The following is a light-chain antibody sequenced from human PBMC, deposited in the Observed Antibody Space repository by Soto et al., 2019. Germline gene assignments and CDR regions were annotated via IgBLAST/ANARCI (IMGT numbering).Light chain of an antibody. V-gene: IGKV1-39*01. J-gene: IGKJ4*01. CDR2: AAS. CDR3: QQSYSQALT. CDR1: QSISSY. Sequence: DIPMTQSPSSLSASVGDRVTITCRASQSISSYLNWYQQKPGKAPKLLIYAASSLQSGVPSRFSGSGSGTDFTLTISSLQPEDFATYYCQQSYSQALTFGGGTKVEIK.